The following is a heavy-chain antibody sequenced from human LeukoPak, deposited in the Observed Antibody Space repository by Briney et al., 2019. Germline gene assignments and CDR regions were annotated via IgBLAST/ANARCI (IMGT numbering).Heavy chain of an antibody. D-gene: IGHD3-16*02. CDR1: GYTFTGYY. J-gene: IGHJ4*02. CDR3: ARGGVGDYVWGCYRYTFDY. V-gene: IGHV1-2*04. CDR2: INPNSGGT. Sequence: ASVKVSCKASGYTFTGYYMHWVRQAPGQGLEWMGWINPNSGGTNYAQKFQGWVTMTRDTSISTAYMELSRLRSDDTAVYYCARGGVGDYVWGCYRYTFDYWGQGTLVTVSS.